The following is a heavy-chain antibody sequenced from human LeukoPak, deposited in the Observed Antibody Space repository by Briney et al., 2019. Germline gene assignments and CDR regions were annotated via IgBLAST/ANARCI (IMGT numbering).Heavy chain of an antibody. V-gene: IGHV4-34*01. D-gene: IGHD3-10*01. CDR2: INHSGST. Sequence: PSETLSLTCAVYGGSFSGYYWSWIRQPPGKGLEWIGEINHSGSTNYNPSLKSRVTISVDTSKNQFSLKLSSVTAADTAVYYCARDTGYGSGSYHAANWFDPWGQGTLVTVSS. CDR1: GGSFSGYY. CDR3: ARDTGYGSGSYHAANWFDP. J-gene: IGHJ5*02.